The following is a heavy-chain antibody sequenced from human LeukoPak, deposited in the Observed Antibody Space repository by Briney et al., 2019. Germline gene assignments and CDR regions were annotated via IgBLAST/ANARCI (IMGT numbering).Heavy chain of an antibody. V-gene: IGHV3-74*01. CDR1: GFTFSSYW. CDR2: INSDGSST. J-gene: IGHJ6*02. D-gene: IGHD2-15*01. Sequence: PGGSLRLSCAASGFTFSSYWMHWVRQAPGKGLVWVSRINSDGSSTSYADSVKGRFTISRDNTKNTLYLQMNSLRAEDTAVYYCARDPLKLSFSYYYYYYGMDVWGQGTTVTVSS. CDR3: ARDPLKLSFSYYYYYYGMDV.